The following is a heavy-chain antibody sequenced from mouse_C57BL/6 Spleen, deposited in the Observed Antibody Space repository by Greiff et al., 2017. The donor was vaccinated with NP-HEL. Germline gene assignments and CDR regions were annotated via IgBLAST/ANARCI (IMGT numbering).Heavy chain of an antibody. CDR1: GYSITSGYY. J-gene: IGHJ3*01. Sequence: DVHLVESGPGLVKPSQSLSLTCSVTGYSITSGYYWNWIRQFPGNKLEWMGYISYDGSNNYNPSLKNRISITRDTSKNQFFLKLNSVTTEDTATYYCARNWDVFAYWGQGTLVTVSA. D-gene: IGHD4-1*01. CDR2: ISYDGSN. V-gene: IGHV3-6*01. CDR3: ARNWDVFAY.